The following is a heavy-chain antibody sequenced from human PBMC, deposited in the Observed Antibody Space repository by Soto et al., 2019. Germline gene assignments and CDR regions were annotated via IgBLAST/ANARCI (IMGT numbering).Heavy chain of an antibody. CDR2: IYYIVST. CDR1: GRSISSGGYD. CDR3: ARRLFP. Sequence: QVQRQESGPGLVKPSQTLSRNCTGSGRSISSGGYDWSWIRQHTGNGLEWIGYIYYIVSTYYNPSLTSRVTIAVDSSKNQFSLRLTSVIAADTDVYYCARRLFPWGQGTLVTVSS. V-gene: IGHV4-31*03. J-gene: IGHJ5*02.